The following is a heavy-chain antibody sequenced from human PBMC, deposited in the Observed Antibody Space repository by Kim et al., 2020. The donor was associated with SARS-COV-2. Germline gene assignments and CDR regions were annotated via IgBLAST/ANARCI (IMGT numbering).Heavy chain of an antibody. Sequence: GGSLRLSCTASGFRFGDYALSWVRQAPGKGLEWIGFIKSRIYDGTTGYAASVKGRFTISRDDSKNIAYLQMNSLETEDTAVYYCASYPRRDGFNNIGTWVAFNLWGQGTMVTVSS. CDR1: GFRFGDYA. D-gene: IGHD1-20*01. J-gene: IGHJ3*01. V-gene: IGHV3-49*04. CDR2: IKSRIYDGTT. CDR3: ASYPRRDGFNNIGTWVAFNL.